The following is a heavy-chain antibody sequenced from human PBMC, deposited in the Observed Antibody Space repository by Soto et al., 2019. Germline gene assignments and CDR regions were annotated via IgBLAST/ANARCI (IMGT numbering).Heavy chain of an antibody. V-gene: IGHV1-3*01. Sequence: QVQLVQSGAEVKKPGASVKVSCKASGYKFTDYVIHWMRQAPGQRLEWMGWNNVGNGNTKYSQNFQGRVSITRYTSARTAYMDLSSMRSEDTALYYCAREDYSGAFDIWGQGTMVTVSS. CDR1: GYKFTDYV. CDR3: AREDYSGAFDI. CDR2: NNVGNGNT. D-gene: IGHD2-15*01. J-gene: IGHJ3*02.